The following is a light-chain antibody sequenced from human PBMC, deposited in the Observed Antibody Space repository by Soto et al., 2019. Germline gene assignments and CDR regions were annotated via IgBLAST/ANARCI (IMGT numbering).Light chain of an antibody. CDR1: QSVSSSY. CDR3: QHYGTSAL. Sequence: EIVLTQSPGTLSLSPGERATLSCRASQSVSSSYLAWYQQKPGQAPRLLIYGASSRATGSPDRFSVSGSGTDFTLTISRLEPEDFAVYYCQHYGTSALFGPGTKVDIK. J-gene: IGKJ3*01. CDR2: GAS. V-gene: IGKV3-20*01.